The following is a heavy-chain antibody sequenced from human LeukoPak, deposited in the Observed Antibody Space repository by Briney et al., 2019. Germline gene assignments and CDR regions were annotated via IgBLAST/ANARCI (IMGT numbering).Heavy chain of an antibody. V-gene: IGHV4-30-2*01. J-gene: IGHJ5*02. CDR1: GGSIGSNSYS. CDR2: CYLGGST. D-gene: IGHD3-10*01. Sequence: PSETLSLTCAVSGGSIGSNSYSWSWIRQPPGKGLEWIGYCYLGGSTYYNPSLKSRVTISVDTSKNQFSLKLSSVTAADTAVYYCARIYYGSGSSWGQGTLVTVSS. CDR3: ARIYYGSGSS.